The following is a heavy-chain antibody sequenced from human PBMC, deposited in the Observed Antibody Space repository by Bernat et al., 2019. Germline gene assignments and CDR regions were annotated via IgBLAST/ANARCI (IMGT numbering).Heavy chain of an antibody. V-gene: IGHV4-39*01. CDR2: IYYSGST. CDR1: GGSISSSSYY. CDR3: ARWWLVRSYWYFDL. D-gene: IGHD6-19*01. J-gene: IGHJ2*01. Sequence: QLQLQESGPGLVKPSETLSLTCTVSGGSISSSSYYWGWIRQPPGKGLEWIGSIYYSGSTYYNPSLKSRVTISVDTSKNQFSLKLSSVTAADTAVYYCARWWLVRSYWYFDLWGRGTLVTVSS.